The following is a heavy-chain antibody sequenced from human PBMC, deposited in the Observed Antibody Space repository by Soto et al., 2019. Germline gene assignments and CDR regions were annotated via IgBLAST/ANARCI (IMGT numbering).Heavy chain of an antibody. CDR2: MSSDGSKK. Sequence: QVQLVESGGGVVLPGTSLRLSCAASGFTFSTYGMHWVRQAPGKGLEWVAVMSSDGSKKYYAVSVKGRFTISRDNPKNTLYLQMNSLRAEDTAVYYCAKYIQDYDDDGFDIWGQGTMVTVSS. CDR1: GFTFSTYG. CDR3: AKYIQDYDDDGFDI. V-gene: IGHV3-30*18. D-gene: IGHD3-22*01. J-gene: IGHJ3*02.